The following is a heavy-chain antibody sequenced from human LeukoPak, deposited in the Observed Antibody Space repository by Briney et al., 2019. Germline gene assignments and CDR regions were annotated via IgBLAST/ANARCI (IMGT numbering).Heavy chain of an antibody. D-gene: IGHD4-23*01. V-gene: IGHV3-30*02. CDR3: ANLNGGNSASLDY. CDR1: GFTFSSYG. Sequence: PGGSLRLSCAASGFTFSSYGMHWVRQAPGKGLEWAAFIRYDGSNKYYADSVKGRFTISRDNSKNTLYLQMNSLRTEDTAVYYCANLNGGNSASLDYWGQGTLVTVSS. J-gene: IGHJ4*02. CDR2: IRYDGSNK.